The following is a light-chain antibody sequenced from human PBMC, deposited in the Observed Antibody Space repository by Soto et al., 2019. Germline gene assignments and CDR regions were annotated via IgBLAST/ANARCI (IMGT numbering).Light chain of an antibody. V-gene: IGLV2-11*01. Sequence: QSALTQPRSVSGSPGQSVTISCTGTNSDIGGYNYVSWYQQHPGKAPKVMIYDVNRRPSGVPDRFSGSKSGNTASLTISGLRAEDEADYYCCSYAATYNFWVFGGGTKLTVL. J-gene: IGLJ3*02. CDR3: CSYAATYNFWV. CDR2: DVN. CDR1: NSDIGGYNY.